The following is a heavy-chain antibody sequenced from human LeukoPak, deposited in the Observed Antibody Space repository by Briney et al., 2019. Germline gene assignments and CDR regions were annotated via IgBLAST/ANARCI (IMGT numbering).Heavy chain of an antibody. V-gene: IGHV5-51*01. CDR2: IYPGDSDT. Sequence: GGSLKIPCKGSAYSFTSYWIGWVRQMPGKGLEGMGIIYPGDSDTRYSPSFQGQVTISADKSISTAYLQWSSLKASDTAMYYCARQTTYRNSYYFDYWGQGTLVTVSS. CDR1: AYSFTSYW. CDR3: ARQTTYRNSYYFDY. J-gene: IGHJ4*02. D-gene: IGHD4-23*01.